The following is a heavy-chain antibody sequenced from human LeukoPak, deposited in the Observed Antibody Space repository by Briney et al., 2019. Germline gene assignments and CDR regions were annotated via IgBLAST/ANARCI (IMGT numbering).Heavy chain of an antibody. V-gene: IGHV3-11*04. Sequence: PGGSLRLSCAASGFTFSDYYMSWIRQAPGKGLECVSYISSSASNTYYADSVRGRFTISRDNAKDSLYLQMNSLRAEDTAVYYCARGRDYFDYWGQGILVTVSS. CDR2: ISSSASNT. J-gene: IGHJ4*02. CDR3: ARGRDYFDY. CDR1: GFTFSDYY.